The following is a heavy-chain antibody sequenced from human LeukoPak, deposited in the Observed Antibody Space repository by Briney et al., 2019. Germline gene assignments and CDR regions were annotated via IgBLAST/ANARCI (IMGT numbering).Heavy chain of an antibody. V-gene: IGHV1-69*01. Sequence: SVKVSCKASGGTFSSYAISWVRQAPGQGLEWMGGIIPIFGTANYAQKFLGRVTITADESTSTAYMELSSLRSEDTAVYYCARTGKMTVPAAKVDAFDIWGQGTMVTVSS. CDR2: IIPIFGTA. CDR3: ARTGKMTVPAAKVDAFDI. D-gene: IGHD2-2*01. J-gene: IGHJ3*02. CDR1: GGTFSSYA.